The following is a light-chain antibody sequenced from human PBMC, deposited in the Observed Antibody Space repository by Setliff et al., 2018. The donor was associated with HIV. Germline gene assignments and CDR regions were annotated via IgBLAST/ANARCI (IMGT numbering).Light chain of an antibody. CDR1: SSDIGSYIL. CDR3: CSYTGSSSYV. J-gene: IGLJ1*01. Sequence: QPALTQPASVSGSPGQSITISCTGTSSDIGSYILVSWYQQHPGRAPKLIVYEISKRPSGVSNRFSGSKSGNTASLTISGLQAEDEADYYCCSYTGSSSYVFGGGTKVTVL. CDR2: EIS. V-gene: IGLV2-23*02.